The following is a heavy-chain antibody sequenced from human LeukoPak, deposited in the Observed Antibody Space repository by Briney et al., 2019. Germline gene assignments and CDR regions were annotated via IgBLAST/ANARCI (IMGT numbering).Heavy chain of an antibody. CDR3: EIAKYYYGSGSYYDAFDI. J-gene: IGHJ3*02. CDR1: GFTFSRYK. CDR2: LNSDESGT. D-gene: IGHD3-10*01. V-gene: IGHV3-74*03. Sequence: GGSLRLSCVASGFTFSRYKMHWVRQGPGKGLMWVSRLNSDESGTTYADSVKGRFTISRDNAKTTLYLQMNSLRAEDTAVYYCEIAKYYYGSGSYYDAFDIWGQGTMVTVSS.